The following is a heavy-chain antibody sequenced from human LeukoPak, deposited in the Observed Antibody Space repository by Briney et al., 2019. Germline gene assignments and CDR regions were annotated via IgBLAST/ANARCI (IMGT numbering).Heavy chain of an antibody. Sequence: SETLSLTCTVSGGSISSYYWSWIRQPPGKGLEWIGYIYYSGNTNYNPSLKSRVTISVDTSKNQFSLELSSVTAADTAIYYCARAGERGYNGYDDAFDIWGQGTMVTVSS. J-gene: IGHJ3*02. V-gene: IGHV4-59*01. D-gene: IGHD5-12*01. CDR3: ARAGERGYNGYDDAFDI. CDR2: IYYSGNT. CDR1: GGSISSYY.